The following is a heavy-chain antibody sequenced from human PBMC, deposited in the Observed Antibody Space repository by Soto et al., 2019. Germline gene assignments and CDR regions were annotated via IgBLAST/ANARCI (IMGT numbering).Heavy chain of an antibody. CDR2: IYPGDSDT. V-gene: IGHV5-51*01. D-gene: IGHD6-13*01. CDR3: ARLPAAVRNWFDP. CDR1: GYSFTSYW. J-gene: IGHJ5*02. Sequence: GESLKISCMGSGYSFTSYWIAWVRQMPGKGLEWMGVIYPGDSDTIYSPSFQGQVTISADKSRSTAYLQWNSLKASDTAMYYCARLPAAVRNWFDPWGQGTLVTVSS.